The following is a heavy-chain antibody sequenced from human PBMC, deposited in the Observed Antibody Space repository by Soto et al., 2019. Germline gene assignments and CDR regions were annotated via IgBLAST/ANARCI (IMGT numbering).Heavy chain of an antibody. D-gene: IGHD3-22*01. J-gene: IGHJ6*02. Sequence: GGSLRLSCAASRFTFSSYGMHWVRQTPAKGLEWVAVISYDGYNKYYADSVKGRFTISRDNSKNTLYLQMNGLRAEDTAVYYCAKSYYYDSSGSIMDVWGQGTTVTVSS. CDR1: RFTFSSYG. V-gene: IGHV3-30*18. CDR2: ISYDGYNK. CDR3: AKSYYYDSSGSIMDV.